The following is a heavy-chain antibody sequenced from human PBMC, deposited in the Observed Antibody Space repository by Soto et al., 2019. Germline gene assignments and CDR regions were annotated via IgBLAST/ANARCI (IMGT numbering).Heavy chain of an antibody. V-gene: IGHV3-11*06. D-gene: IGHD2-2*02. CDR2: ISGRNTFT. CDR3: ARDGGVIIPGAIGGGYGLDV. CDR1: GFTFSDYY. J-gene: IGHJ6*02. Sequence: GGSLRLSCAASGFTFSDYYMSWIRQAPGKGLEWISYISGRNTFTQYADSVKGRFTISRDNAKNSLYLQLNSLTAEDTAVYYCARDGGVIIPGAIGGGYGLDVWGQGTTVTVSS.